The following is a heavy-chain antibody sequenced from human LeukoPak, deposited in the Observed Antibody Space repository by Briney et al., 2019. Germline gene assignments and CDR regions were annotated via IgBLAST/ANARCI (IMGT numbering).Heavy chain of an antibody. D-gene: IGHD2-15*01. J-gene: IGHJ4*02. Sequence: GGSLRLSCATSGFTFSSYAMSWDRQAPGKGLEWVSSISGSGGSTYYADSVKGRFTISRDNSKNTLYVQMDSLRAEDTAVYYCAKARYCSGVSCYHDYWGQGTLVTVSS. CDR3: AKARYCSGVSCYHDY. V-gene: IGHV3-23*01. CDR2: ISGSGGST. CDR1: GFTFSSYA.